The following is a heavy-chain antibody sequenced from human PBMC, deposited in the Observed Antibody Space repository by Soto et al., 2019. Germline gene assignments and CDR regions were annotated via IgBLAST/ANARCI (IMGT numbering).Heavy chain of an antibody. CDR1: GFTFSSYG. J-gene: IGHJ4*02. V-gene: IGHV3-33*01. Sequence: QVRLVESGGGVVQPGRSLRLSCAASGFTFSSYGMHWVRQAPGKGLEWVAVIWYDGSNKYYADSLKGRFTISRDNSKNTLYLQMNSLRAEDTAVYYCARSRSGLRFRGSSDYWGQGTLVTVSS. D-gene: IGHD3-10*01. CDR2: IWYDGSNK. CDR3: ARSRSGLRFRGSSDY.